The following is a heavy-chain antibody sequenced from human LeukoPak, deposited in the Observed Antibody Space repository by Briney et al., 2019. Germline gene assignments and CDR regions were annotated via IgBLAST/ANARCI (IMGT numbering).Heavy chain of an antibody. Sequence: GGSLRLSCAASGFTFNNYGMSWVRQAPGKGLEWVSVLSGSGGNTYYADSVKGRFTISRDNSRNTLYLQMNSLRAEDTALYYCAKETTFMGPTPFDYWGQGTLVTVSP. CDR1: GFTFNNYG. CDR2: LSGSGGNT. J-gene: IGHJ4*02. CDR3: AKETTFMGPTPFDY. V-gene: IGHV3-23*01. D-gene: IGHD1-1*01.